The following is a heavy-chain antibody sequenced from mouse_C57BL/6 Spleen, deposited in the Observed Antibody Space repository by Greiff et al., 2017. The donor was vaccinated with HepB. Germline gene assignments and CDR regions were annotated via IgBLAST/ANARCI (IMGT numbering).Heavy chain of an antibody. D-gene: IGHD2-3*01. J-gene: IGHJ3*01. V-gene: IGHV1-50*01. CDR2: IDPSDSYT. CDR1: GYTFTSYW. CDR3: ARKALYDGYYEFAY. Sequence: QVQLQQPGAELVKPGASVKLSCKASGYTFTSYWMQWVKQRPGQGLEWIGEIDPSDSYTNYNQKFRGKATLTVDTSSSTAYMQLSSLASEGSAVYYCARKALYDGYYEFAYWGQGTLVTVSA.